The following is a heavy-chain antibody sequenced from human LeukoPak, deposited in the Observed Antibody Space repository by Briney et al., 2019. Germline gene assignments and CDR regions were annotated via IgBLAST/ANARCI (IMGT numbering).Heavy chain of an antibody. J-gene: IGHJ5*02. V-gene: IGHV4-34*01. CDR1: GGSFSGYY. CDR3: AQNGQSGFSFDP. Sequence: SETLSLTCAVYGGSFSGYYWSWIRQPPGKGLEWIGEINHSGSTNYNPSLKSRVTISADTSKDQFSLKLSSVTAADTAVYYCAQNGQSGFSFDPWGQGTLVTVSS. CDR2: INHSGST. D-gene: IGHD2-8*01.